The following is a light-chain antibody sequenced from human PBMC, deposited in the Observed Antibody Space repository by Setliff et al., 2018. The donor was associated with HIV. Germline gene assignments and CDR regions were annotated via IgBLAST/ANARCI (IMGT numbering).Light chain of an antibody. CDR3: QVWDTSSDHPYV. Sequence: SYELTQPPSVSVAPGKTAKITCGGNNIGGKSIHWYQQKPGQAPVLVIYYDSGRPSGIPERFSGSNSGNTATLTISRVEAGDEADYYCQVWDTSSDHPYVFGTGTKVTVL. CDR1: NIGGKS. CDR2: YDS. V-gene: IGLV3-21*04. J-gene: IGLJ1*01.